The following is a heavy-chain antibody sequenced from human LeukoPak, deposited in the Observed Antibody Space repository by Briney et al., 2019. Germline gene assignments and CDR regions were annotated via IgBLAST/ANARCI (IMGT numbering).Heavy chain of an antibody. CDR1: GGSISSYY. D-gene: IGHD2-21*02. CDR3: ARGPPYCGGDCYYDY. J-gene: IGHJ4*02. Sequence: KASETLSLTCTVSGGSISSYYWSWIRQPPGKGLEWIGYIYYSGSTNYNPSLKSRVTISVDTSKNQFSLKLSSVTAADTAVYYCARGPPYCGGDCYYDYWGQGTLVTVSS. CDR2: IYYSGST. V-gene: IGHV4-59*01.